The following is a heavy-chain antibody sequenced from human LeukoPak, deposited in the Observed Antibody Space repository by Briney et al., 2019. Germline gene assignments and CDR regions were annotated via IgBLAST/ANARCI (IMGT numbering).Heavy chain of an antibody. CDR3: ARDPYYYDRSGGFDP. J-gene: IGHJ5*02. Sequence: SQTLSLTCTVSGGSISSGGYYWSWIRQHPGKGLEWIGYIHYSGGTYYNPSLKSRVTISVDTSKNQFSLKLSSVTAADTAVYFCARDPYYYDRSGGFDPWGQGTLVTVSS. V-gene: IGHV4-31*03. CDR1: GGSISSGGYY. D-gene: IGHD3-22*01. CDR2: IHYSGGT.